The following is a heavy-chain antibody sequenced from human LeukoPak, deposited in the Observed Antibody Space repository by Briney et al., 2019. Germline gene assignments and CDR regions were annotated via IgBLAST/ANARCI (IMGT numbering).Heavy chain of an antibody. Sequence: SETLSLTCTVSGGSISSSSYYWSWIRQPPGKGLEWIGYIYYSGSTNYNPSLKSRVTISVDTSKNQFSLKLSSVTAADTAVYYCAREDRIAVAGEGFDYWGQGTLVTVSS. CDR1: GGSISSSSYY. CDR2: IYYSGST. J-gene: IGHJ4*02. CDR3: AREDRIAVAGEGFDY. D-gene: IGHD6-19*01. V-gene: IGHV4-61*01.